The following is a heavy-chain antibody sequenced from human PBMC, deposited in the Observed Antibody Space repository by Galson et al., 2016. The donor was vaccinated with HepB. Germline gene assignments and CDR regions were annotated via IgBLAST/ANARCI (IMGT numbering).Heavy chain of an antibody. V-gene: IGHV3-30-3*02. CDR1: GFTFSSYA. J-gene: IGHJ4*02. CDR3: AKDRSYYGSGRNIRLDY. CDR2: ISYDGNNK. D-gene: IGHD3-10*01. Sequence: SLRLSCAASGFTFSSYAMHWVRQAPGKGLEWVAVISYDGNNKYFAGSVKGRFTISRENSYNTLYLQMKSLRPDDTAVCYCAKDRSYYGSGRNIRLDYWGQGALVTVSS.